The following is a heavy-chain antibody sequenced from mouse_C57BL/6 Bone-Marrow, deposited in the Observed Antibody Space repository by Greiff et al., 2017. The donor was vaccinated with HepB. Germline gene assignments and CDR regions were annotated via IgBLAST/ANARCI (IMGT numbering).Heavy chain of an antibody. D-gene: IGHD1-1*01. CDR1: GYSITSGSY. J-gene: IGHJ1*03. Sequence: EVQRVESGPGLVKPSQSLSLTCSVTGYSITSGSYWNWIRQSPGNILEWMGYISYDGSNNYNPALKNLISITRDTSKNQFFLKLNSVTTEDTATYYCANDYYGSNYKYFDVWGTGTTVTVSS. CDR3: ANDYYGSNYKYFDV. V-gene: IGHV3-6*01. CDR2: ISYDGSN.